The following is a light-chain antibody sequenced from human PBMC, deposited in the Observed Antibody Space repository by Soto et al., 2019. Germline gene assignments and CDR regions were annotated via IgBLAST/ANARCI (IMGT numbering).Light chain of an antibody. CDR2: EVS. Sequence: QSVLTQPASVSGSPGQSITISCSGTSSNIGGYNVVSWYQQHPGKAPKLMIYEVSNRPSGVSNRFSGSKSGNTASLTISGLQAEDEADYYCNSYTSSSTLVFGGGTKLTVL. V-gene: IGLV2-14*01. J-gene: IGLJ2*01. CDR3: NSYTSSSTLV. CDR1: SSNIGGYNV.